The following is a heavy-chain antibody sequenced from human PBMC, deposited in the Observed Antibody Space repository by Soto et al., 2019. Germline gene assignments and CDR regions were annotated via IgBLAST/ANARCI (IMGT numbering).Heavy chain of an antibody. D-gene: IGHD5-18*01. CDR3: VVDTTGLLDY. J-gene: IGHJ4*02. CDR1: GFSFSSFG. CDR2: IWYGGNKK. V-gene: IGHV3-33*03. Sequence: PVGSLRLSCAASGFSFSSFGMHWVRQAPGKGLEWVAVIWYGGNKKYYGDSVRGRFSISRDNSKNTLYLEMNSLRAEDTAVYYCVVDTTGLLDYWGQGTLVTVSS.